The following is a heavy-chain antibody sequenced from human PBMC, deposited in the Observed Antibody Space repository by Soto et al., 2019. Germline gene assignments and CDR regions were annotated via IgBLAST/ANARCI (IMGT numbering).Heavy chain of an antibody. V-gene: IGHV1-69*06. CDR1: GETFTANY. D-gene: IGHD4-17*01. Sequence: PAEVSCKASGETFTANYIHCVRQAPGQGLEWMGGINPIIGPTNYAQKFQGRVTITGDTSPSTAYMELSSLRSEDTAVYYCARDAIDYGGHDAFDIWGQGKMVT. CDR3: ARDAIDYGGHDAFDI. J-gene: IGHJ3*02. CDR2: INPIIGPT.